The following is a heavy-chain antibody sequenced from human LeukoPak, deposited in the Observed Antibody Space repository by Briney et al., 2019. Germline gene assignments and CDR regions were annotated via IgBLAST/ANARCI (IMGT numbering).Heavy chain of an antibody. CDR2: IWYDGSNK. V-gene: IGHV3-33*01. D-gene: IGHD2-15*01. Sequence: GGSLRLSCAASGFTFSSYGMHWVRQAPGKGLEWVAVIWYDGSNKYYADSVKGRFTISRDNSKNALYLQMNSLRAEDTAVYYCARSPPSYCSGGSCYGGGYYFDYWGQGTLVTVSS. J-gene: IGHJ4*02. CDR1: GFTFSSYG. CDR3: ARSPPSYCSGGSCYGGGYYFDY.